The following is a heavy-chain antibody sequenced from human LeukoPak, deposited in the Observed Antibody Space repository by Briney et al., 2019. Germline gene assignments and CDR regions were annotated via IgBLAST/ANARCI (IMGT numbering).Heavy chain of an antibody. Sequence: SETLSLTCAVYGGSFSGYYWSWIRQPPGKGLEWIGEINHSGSTNYNPSLKSRVTISVDTSKNQFSLKLSSVTAADTAVYYCARLDSSGYFYRLDVDYWGQGTLVTVSS. D-gene: IGHD3-22*01. V-gene: IGHV4-34*01. CDR1: GGSFSGYY. J-gene: IGHJ4*02. CDR3: ARLDSSGYFYRLDVDY. CDR2: INHSGST.